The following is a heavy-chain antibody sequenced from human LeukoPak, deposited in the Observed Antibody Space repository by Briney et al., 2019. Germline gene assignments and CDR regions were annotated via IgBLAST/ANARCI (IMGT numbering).Heavy chain of an antibody. V-gene: IGHV3-23*01. J-gene: IGHJ4*02. Sequence: GGSLTLSCAVSGFTFSNYAMSCVRQAPRKGLEWVSAIIGSGGSTYYADSGKGRFTISRDNSKNTLYLQMNSLRAEDTAVYYCAKDSSSIAARFDYGGQGTLVTVSS. CDR2: IIGSGGST. D-gene: IGHD6-6*01. CDR3: AKDSSSIAARFDY. CDR1: GFTFSNYA.